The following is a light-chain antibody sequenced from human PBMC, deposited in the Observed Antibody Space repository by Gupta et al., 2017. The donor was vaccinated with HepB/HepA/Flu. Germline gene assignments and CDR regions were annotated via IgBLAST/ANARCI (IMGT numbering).Light chain of an antibody. CDR3: QQYYNWPLT. Sequence: DIVMTQSPVTLSVSPGESAAISCRASQNINNNLAWYQQKPGKAPRLLIFGASTRATGTPARFSGSGPGTDFVLTISSLQSEDSAIYYCQQYYNWPLTFGGGTQVEIK. V-gene: IGKV3-15*01. CDR1: QNINNN. CDR2: GAS. J-gene: IGKJ4*02.